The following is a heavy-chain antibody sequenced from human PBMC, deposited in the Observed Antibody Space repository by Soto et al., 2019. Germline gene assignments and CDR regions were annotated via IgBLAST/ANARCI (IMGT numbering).Heavy chain of an antibody. Sequence: GESQKSSWKGSVYSFSRYRISRLRQIQGKGPEWVGRIDPSDSYTSYSPSFQGHVTISAAKPISTAYLQWSRLQASDTAMSYCARQVLLWFGDYYYSGMDVCGQGTTVTVYS. CDR2: IDPSDSYT. CDR3: ARQVLLWFGDYYYSGMDV. J-gene: IGHJ6*02. D-gene: IGHD3-10*01. V-gene: IGHV5-10-1*01. CDR1: VYSFSRYR.